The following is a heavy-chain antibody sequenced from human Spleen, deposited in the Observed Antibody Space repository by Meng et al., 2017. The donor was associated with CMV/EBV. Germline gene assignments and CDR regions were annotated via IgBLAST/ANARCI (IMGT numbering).Heavy chain of an antibody. D-gene: IGHD4-17*01. J-gene: IGHJ4*02. CDR3: ASAGAAVTTNFDF. CDR1: GYNFDLFG. V-gene: IGHV1-18*01. CDR2: VGAENGDT. Sequence: KASGYNFDLFGSTWVRQCPGQGLGWVGWVGAENGDTNYGQKFQGRVTVTADTFTNTAYMEMRSLRSDDSAMYYCASAGAAVTTNFDFWGQGTLVTVSS.